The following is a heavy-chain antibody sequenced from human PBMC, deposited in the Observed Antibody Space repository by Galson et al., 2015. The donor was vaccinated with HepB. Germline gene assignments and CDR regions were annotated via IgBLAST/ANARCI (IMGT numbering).Heavy chain of an antibody. CDR2: INPSGGST. CDR1: GYTFTFYY. Sequence: VKVSCKASGYTFTFYYMHWVRQAPGQGLEWMGIINPSGGSTSYAQKFQGRVTITADKSTSTAYMELSSLRSEDTAVYYCARSLERPLRHLTYYYYGMDVWGQGTTVTVSS. CDR3: ARSLERPLRHLTYYYYGMDV. J-gene: IGHJ6*02. D-gene: IGHD3-9*01. V-gene: IGHV1-46*01.